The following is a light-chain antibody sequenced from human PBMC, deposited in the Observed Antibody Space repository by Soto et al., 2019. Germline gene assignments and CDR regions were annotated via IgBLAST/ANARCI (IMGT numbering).Light chain of an antibody. Sequence: IQMTQSPSSLSASVEDRVIITCRASQSIINHLNWYQQKPGKAPKLLIFAASSLQSGVPSRFSGSRSGPDFTLTISSLQPEDFATYYCQQSYSSPPTFGQGTKVDI. CDR1: QSIINH. CDR2: AAS. CDR3: QQSYSSPPT. J-gene: IGKJ1*01. V-gene: IGKV1-39*01.